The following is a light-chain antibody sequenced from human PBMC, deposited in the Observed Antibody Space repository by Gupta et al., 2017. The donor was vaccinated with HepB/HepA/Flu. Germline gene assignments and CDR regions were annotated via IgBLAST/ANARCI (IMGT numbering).Light chain of an antibody. Sequence: EIVVTHSPAPLALSMVEKPTINCNSSQRVLYSSNNKTYLAWYQQRPGQPPKLLIYWASNRDSGVPDRFSGSGSGTDFTLKISSLEAEDVAVYYCKQDTSTPVTFGQGTKLEIK. CDR3: KQDTSTPVT. CDR1: QRVLYSSNNKTY. V-gene: IGKV4-1*01. J-gene: IGKJ2*01. CDR2: WAS.